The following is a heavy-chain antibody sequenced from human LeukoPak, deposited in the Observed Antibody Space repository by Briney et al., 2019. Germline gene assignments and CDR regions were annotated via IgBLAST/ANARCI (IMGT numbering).Heavy chain of an antibody. J-gene: IGHJ4*02. D-gene: IGHD2/OR15-2a*01. CDR2: INHSGST. CDR1: GGSFSDYY. Sequence: SETLSLTCAVYGGSFSDYYWSWIRQPPGKGLEWIGEINHSGSTNYNPSLKSRVTILVDTSKNQFSLKLSSVTAADTAVYYCARGLTSMPPGGYWGQGTLVTVSS. CDR3: ARGLTSMPPGGY. V-gene: IGHV4-34*01.